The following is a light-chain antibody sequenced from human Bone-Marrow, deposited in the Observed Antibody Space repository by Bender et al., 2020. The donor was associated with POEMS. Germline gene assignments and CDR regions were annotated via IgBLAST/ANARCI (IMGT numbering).Light chain of an antibody. J-gene: IGLJ2*01. V-gene: IGLV2-23*02. CDR2: EVN. CDR1: SSDVGAYNL. Sequence: QSALTQPASVSGSPGQSITISCTGASSDVGAYNLVSWFQQHPGKAPELMIYEVNKRPSGVSNRFSGSKSGNTASLTISGLQAEDEADYYCCSYAGDSTLVFGGGTKLTVL. CDR3: CSYAGDSTLV.